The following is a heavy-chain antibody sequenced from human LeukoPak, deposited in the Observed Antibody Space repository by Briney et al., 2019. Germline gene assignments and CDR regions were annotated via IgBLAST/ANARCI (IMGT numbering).Heavy chain of an antibody. J-gene: IGHJ4*02. CDR3: AKDESSSWSLDY. V-gene: IGHV3-30*02. D-gene: IGHD6-13*01. Sequence: GGSLRLSCAASGFTFSSYGMHWVRQAPGKGLEWVAFIRYDGGNQYYADSVKGRFTISRDNSKNTLYLQMNSLRAEDTALYYCAKDESSSWSLDYWGQGTLVTVSS. CDR2: IRYDGGNQ. CDR1: GFTFSSYG.